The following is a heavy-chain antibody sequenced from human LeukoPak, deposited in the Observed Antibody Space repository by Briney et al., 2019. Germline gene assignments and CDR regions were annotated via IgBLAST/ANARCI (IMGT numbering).Heavy chain of an antibody. V-gene: IGHV4-31*03. CDR3: ARGEQWTLDY. CDR1: GGSISSGGYY. CDR2: IYYSGST. D-gene: IGHD6-19*01. Sequence: SETLSLTCTVSGGSISSGGYYWSWIRQHPGKGLEWIGYIYYSGSTYYNPSLKSRVTISVDTSKNQFSLRLSSVTAADTAVYYCARGEQWTLDYWGQGTLVTVSS. J-gene: IGHJ4*02.